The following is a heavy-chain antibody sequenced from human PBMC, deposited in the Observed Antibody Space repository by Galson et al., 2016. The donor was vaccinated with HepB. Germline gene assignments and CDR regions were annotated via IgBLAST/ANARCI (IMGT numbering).Heavy chain of an antibody. CDR1: GFTVSNNY. V-gene: IGHV3-30*18. CDR2: ISFDGSNA. CDR3: AKERGDCSGGTCRYHDAFDI. D-gene: IGHD2-15*01. J-gene: IGHJ3*02. Sequence: SLRLSCAASGFTVSNNYMSWVRQAPGKELEWVAVISFDGSNAYYGDSVKGRFTISRDNSKNTLSLQMNSLRAEDTAVYYCAKERGDCSGGTCRYHDAFDIWGQGTMVTVSS.